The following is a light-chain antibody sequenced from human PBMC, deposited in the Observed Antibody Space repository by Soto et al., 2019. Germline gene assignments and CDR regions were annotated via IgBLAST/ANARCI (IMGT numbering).Light chain of an antibody. V-gene: IGLV2-23*03. CDR3: CSFAGGATFV. CDR2: EGD. J-gene: IGLJ2*01. CDR1: SNDIGGYNL. Sequence: QSVLTQPASVSGSPGQSITISCTGTSNDIGGYNLVSWYQQHPGKVPKLMVYEGDKRPSGVSDCFSGSKSGNTASLTISALQAEDEADYSCCSFAGGATFVFGGGTQLTVL.